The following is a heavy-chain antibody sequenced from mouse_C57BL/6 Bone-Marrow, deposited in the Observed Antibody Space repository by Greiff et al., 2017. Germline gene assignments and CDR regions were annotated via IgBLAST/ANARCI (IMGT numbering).Heavy chain of an antibody. CDR1: GYTFTSYW. CDR2: IDPSDSYT. J-gene: IGHJ1*03. V-gene: IGHV1-59*01. Sequence: QVQLQQPGAELVRPGTSVKLSCKASGYTFTSYWMPWVKQRPGQGLEWIGVIDPSDSYTNYNQKFKGKATLTVDTSSSTAYKQLSSLTSEDSAVYYWARGGVLWLRRDWYFDVWGTGTTVTVSS. D-gene: IGHD2-2*01. CDR3: ARGGVLWLRRDWYFDV.